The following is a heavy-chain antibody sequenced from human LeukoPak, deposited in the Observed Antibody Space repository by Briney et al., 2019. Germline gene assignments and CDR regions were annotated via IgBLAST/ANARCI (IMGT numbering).Heavy chain of an antibody. CDR2: ISHGGST. V-gene: IGHV4-38-2*01. Sequence: SETLSLTCAVYGGSFSGYYWGWIRQPPGKGLEWIGSISHGGSTHYNASLKSRVTISLEASKNQFSLRLSSVTAADTAVYYCARQADVPSSIGYFDFWGQGAPVTVSS. D-gene: IGHD2/OR15-2a*01. CDR3: ARQADVPSSIGYFDF. J-gene: IGHJ4*02. CDR1: GGSFSGYY.